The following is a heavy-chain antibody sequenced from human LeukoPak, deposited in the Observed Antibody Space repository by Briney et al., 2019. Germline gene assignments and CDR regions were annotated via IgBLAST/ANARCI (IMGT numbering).Heavy chain of an antibody. Sequence: ASVKVSCKASGCTFTGYYMHWVRQAPGQGLEWMGWINPNSGGTNYAQKFQGRVTMTRDTSISTAYMELSRLRSDDTAVYYCATAIAVAIVAFDIWGQGTMVTVSS. J-gene: IGHJ3*02. CDR2: INPNSGGT. CDR3: ATAIAVAIVAFDI. V-gene: IGHV1-2*02. CDR1: GCTFTGYY. D-gene: IGHD6-19*01.